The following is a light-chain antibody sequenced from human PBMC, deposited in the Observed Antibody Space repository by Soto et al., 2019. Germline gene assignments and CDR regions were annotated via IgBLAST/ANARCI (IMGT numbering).Light chain of an antibody. J-gene: IGKJ4*01. CDR1: QSVSNSY. Sequence: EIVLTQSPGTLSLSPGERATLSCRASQSVSNSYLAWYQQKPGQAPRLLIYGASSRATGIPDRFSGSGSGTDFTLTISRLEHEDSAVYYCQQCAASPYTFGGGTKVEIK. CDR3: QQCAASPYT. CDR2: GAS. V-gene: IGKV3-20*01.